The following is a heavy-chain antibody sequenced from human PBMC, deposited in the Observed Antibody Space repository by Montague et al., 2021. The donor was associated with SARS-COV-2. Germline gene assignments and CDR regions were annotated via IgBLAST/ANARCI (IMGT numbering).Heavy chain of an antibody. D-gene: IGHD1-20*01. V-gene: IGHV4-4*07. CDR3: VRDQGRSNWNYPDY. Sequence: SETLSLTCTVFGGPISGYYWSWFRQSAGKGLEWIGRIYDSGSTSYNPSLKSRVTMSVDTSKNQFSLKLSSVTAADTAVYYCVRDQGRSNWNYPDYWGQGTLVTVPS. J-gene: IGHJ4*02. CDR1: GGPISGYY. CDR2: IYDSGST.